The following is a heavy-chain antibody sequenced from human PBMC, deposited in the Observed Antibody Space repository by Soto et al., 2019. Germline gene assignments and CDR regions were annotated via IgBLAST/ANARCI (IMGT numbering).Heavy chain of an antibody. CDR2: IYYGGST. CDR1: GGSIRSYY. CDR3: ARVHYDYIWGSYRPSFDY. Sequence: SETLSLTCTVSGGSIRSYYWSWIRQPPGKGLEWIGDIYYGGSTNYNPSLKSRVTISVDTSKNQFSLKLSSVTAADTAVYYCARVHYDYIWGSYRPSFDYWGQGTLVTVSS. D-gene: IGHD3-16*02. J-gene: IGHJ4*02. V-gene: IGHV4-59*12.